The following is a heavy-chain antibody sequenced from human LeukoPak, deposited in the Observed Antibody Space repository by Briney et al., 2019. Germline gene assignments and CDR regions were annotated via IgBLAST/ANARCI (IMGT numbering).Heavy chain of an antibody. CDR1: GYTFTSYY. J-gene: IGHJ6*02. D-gene: IGHD6-13*01. V-gene: IGHV1-46*01. CDR3: ARIEAIAAAGMYYYYGMDV. CDR2: INPSGGST. Sequence: ASVKVSCKASGYTFTSYYMHWVRQAPGQGLEWMGIINPSGGSTSYAQKFQGRVTMTRDTSTSTVYMELSSLRSEDTAVYYCARIEAIAAAGMYYYYGMDVWGQGTTVTVSS.